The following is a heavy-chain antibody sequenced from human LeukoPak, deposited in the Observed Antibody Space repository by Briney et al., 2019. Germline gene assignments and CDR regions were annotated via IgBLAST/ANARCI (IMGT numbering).Heavy chain of an antibody. D-gene: IGHD1-1*01. Sequence: SETLSLTCTVSGGSISSYYWSWIRQPPGKGLEWIGNIYYSGSTNYNPSLKSRVTTSVDTSKNQFSLKLSSVTAADTAVYYCAGDLEQGAFDIWGQGTMVTVSS. CDR3: AGDLEQGAFDI. V-gene: IGHV4-59*01. CDR1: GGSISSYY. CDR2: IYYSGST. J-gene: IGHJ3*02.